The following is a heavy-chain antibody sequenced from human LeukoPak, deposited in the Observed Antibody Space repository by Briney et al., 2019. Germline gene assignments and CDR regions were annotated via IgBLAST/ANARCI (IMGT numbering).Heavy chain of an antibody. CDR2: IYSGGST. V-gene: IGHV3-53*01. D-gene: IGHD3-22*01. CDR1: GFTFRYYA. CDR3: ARVSYYDSSGYYYTPYFDY. J-gene: IGHJ4*02. Sequence: GGSLRLSCAASGFTFRYYAMSWVRQAPGKGLEWVSVIYSGGSTYYADSVKGRFTISRDNSKNTLYLQMNSLRAEDTAVYYCARVSYYDSSGYYYTPYFDYWGQGTLVTVSS.